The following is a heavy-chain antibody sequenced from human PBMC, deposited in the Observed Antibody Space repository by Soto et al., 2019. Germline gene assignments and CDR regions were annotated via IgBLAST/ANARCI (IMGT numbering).Heavy chain of an antibody. V-gene: IGHV4-4*07. CDR2: IHSSGST. J-gene: IGHJ5*02. D-gene: IGHD6-13*01. CDR3: ARDQGVAAAGITWFDP. Sequence: SETLSLTCTVSGASMNSYHWSWIRQPTGKGLEWIGHIHSSGSTNYNPSLKSRVTMSVDTSKNQFSLRLMSLTAADTAVYYCARDQGVAAAGITWFDPWGQGSLVTVSS. CDR1: GASMNSYH.